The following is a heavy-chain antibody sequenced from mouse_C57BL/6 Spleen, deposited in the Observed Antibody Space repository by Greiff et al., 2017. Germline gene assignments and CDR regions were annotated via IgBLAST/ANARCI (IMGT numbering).Heavy chain of an antibody. Sequence: EVQLQQSGPVLVKPGASVKMSCKASGYTFTDYYMNWVKQSHGKSLEWIGVINPYNGGTSYNQKFKGKATLTVDKSSSTAYMELNSLTSEDSAVXYCARDGSSYNYWYFDVWGTGTTVTVSS. CDR3: ARDGSSYNYWYFDV. J-gene: IGHJ1*03. CDR2: INPYNGGT. D-gene: IGHD1-1*01. V-gene: IGHV1-19*01. CDR1: GYTFTDYY.